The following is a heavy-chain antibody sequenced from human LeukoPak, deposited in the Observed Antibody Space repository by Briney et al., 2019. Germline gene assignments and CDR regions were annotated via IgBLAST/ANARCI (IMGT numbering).Heavy chain of an antibody. V-gene: IGHV1-46*01. CDR1: GYTFTTYY. J-gene: IGHJ4*02. D-gene: IGHD1-1*01. Sequence: ASVKVSCKASGYTFTTYYILWVRQAPGQGLEWMGLINPSGGSTSYTQKFQVRVTMTSDTSTSTVYMEVSSLRSDDTAVYYCARNVGSGFDSWGQGTLVTVSS. CDR2: INPSGGST. CDR3: ARNVGSGFDS.